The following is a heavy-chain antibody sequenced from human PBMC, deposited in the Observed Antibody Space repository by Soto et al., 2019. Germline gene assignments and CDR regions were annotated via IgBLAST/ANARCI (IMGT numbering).Heavy chain of an antibody. CDR2: IYYSGST. Sequence: TLSLTCTVSGGSISSGGYYWSWIRQHPGKGLEWIGYIYYSGSTYYNPSLKSRVTISVDTSKNQFSLKLSSVTAADTAVYYCARERSGYWFDPWGQGTLVTVSS. D-gene: IGHD3-22*01. CDR3: ARERSGYWFDP. CDR1: GGSISSGGYY. J-gene: IGHJ5*02. V-gene: IGHV4-31*03.